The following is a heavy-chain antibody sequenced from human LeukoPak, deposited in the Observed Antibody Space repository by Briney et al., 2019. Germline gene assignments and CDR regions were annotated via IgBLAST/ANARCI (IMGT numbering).Heavy chain of an antibody. CDR3: ARHAXPXXXSGYPFDL. CDR1: GGSISNYY. D-gene: IGHD3-3*01. CDR2: IYYNGNT. V-gene: IGHV4-59*08. J-gene: IGHJ3*01. Sequence: SETLSLTCTVSGGSISNYYWSWIRQPPEKGLEWIGYIYYNGNTKYNPSLKSRVTISVDTSTNQFSLKLTSVTAADTAVYYCARHAXPXXXSGYPFDLWGQGTMVTVS.